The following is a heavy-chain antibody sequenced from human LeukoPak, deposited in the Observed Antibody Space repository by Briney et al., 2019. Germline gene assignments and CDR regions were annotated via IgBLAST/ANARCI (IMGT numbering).Heavy chain of an antibody. D-gene: IGHD3-3*01. J-gene: IGHJ5*02. CDR3: ARGSRVLRFLEWSNWFDP. Sequence: ASVKVSCKAFGGTFSSYAVSWVRQAPGQGLEWMGRIIPIFGTANYAQKFQGRVTITADKSTSTAYMELSSLRSEDTAVYYCARGSRVLRFLEWSNWFDPWGQGTLVTVSS. CDR1: GGTFSSYA. V-gene: IGHV1-69*06. CDR2: IIPIFGTA.